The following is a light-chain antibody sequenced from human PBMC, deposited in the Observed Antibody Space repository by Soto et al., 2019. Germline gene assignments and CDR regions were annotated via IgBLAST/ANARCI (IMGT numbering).Light chain of an antibody. Sequence: EIGMTQSPATLSVSPGERATLSCRASQSVSSRLAWFQQKPGQAPRLLIYGTPTRANGIPDRFSGSGSGTDFTLTISRLEPEDFAVYYCQQYGSSPGTFGQGTKVDVK. CDR2: GTP. CDR1: QSVSSR. J-gene: IGKJ1*01. CDR3: QQYGSSPGT. V-gene: IGKV3-20*01.